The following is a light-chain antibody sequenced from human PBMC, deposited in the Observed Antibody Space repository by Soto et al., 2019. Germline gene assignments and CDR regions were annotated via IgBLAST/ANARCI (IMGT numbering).Light chain of an antibody. CDR1: QSVSSNY. CDR3: QQYSCLTLT. Sequence: EVVLTQSPGTLSLSPGDRVTLSCRASQSVSSNYLAWYQHKSGQAPRLLIFGASNRAAGIPDRFSGGGSGTDFTLTISVLEPEDFAVYYCQQYSCLTLTFCGGTKLQI. V-gene: IGKV3-20*01. CDR2: GAS. J-gene: IGKJ4*01.